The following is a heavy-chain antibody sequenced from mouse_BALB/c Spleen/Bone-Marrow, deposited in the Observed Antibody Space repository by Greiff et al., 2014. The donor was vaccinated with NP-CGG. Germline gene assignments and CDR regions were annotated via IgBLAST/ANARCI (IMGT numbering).Heavy chain of an antibody. J-gene: IGHJ4*01. CDR1: GFTFSSFG. D-gene: IGHD2-10*01. CDR3: ARPYNYAMDY. V-gene: IGHV5-17*02. Sequence: DVKLVESGGGLVQPGGSRKLSCAASGFTFSSFGMHWVRQAPEKGLEWVAYISSGSSTIYYADTVKGRFTISRDNPKNTLFLQMTSLRSEDTAMYYCARPYNYAMDYWGQGTSVTVSS. CDR2: ISSGSSTI.